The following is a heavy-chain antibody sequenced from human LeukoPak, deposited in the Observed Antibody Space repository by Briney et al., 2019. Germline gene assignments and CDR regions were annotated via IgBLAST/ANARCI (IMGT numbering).Heavy chain of an antibody. Sequence: GGSLRLSCTASGFTFGDYAMSWVRRAPGKGLEWVGFIRSKAYGCTTEYAASVKVRFTISRDDSKSIAYLQMNSLKTEDTAVYYCRAAGTFFDYWGQGTLVTVSS. D-gene: IGHD6-13*01. CDR3: RAAGTFFDY. J-gene: IGHJ4*02. V-gene: IGHV3-49*04. CDR1: GFTFGDYA. CDR2: IRSKAYGCTT.